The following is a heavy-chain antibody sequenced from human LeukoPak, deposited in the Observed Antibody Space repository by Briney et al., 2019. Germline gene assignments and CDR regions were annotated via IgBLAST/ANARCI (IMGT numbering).Heavy chain of an antibody. CDR1: GGSFSGYY. V-gene: IGHV4-34*01. J-gene: IGHJ6*02. D-gene: IGHD2-2*01. CDR3: ARGDIVVVPAATYYYYYGMDV. Sequence: SETLSLTCVVYGGSFSGYYWSWIRQPQRKGLEWIGEINHSGRTNYNPSLKSRVTISVDTSKNQFSLKLSSVAASDTGVYYCARGDIVVVPAATYYYYYGMDVWVQGTTVTVSS. CDR2: INHSGRT.